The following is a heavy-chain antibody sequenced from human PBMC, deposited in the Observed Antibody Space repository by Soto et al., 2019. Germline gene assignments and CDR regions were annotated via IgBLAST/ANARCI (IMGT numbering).Heavy chain of an antibody. CDR2: FCGSKI. Sequence: GGSLRLSCAASRFNFSAYAMSWVRQAPGKGLEWVATFCGSKIYYAEFVKGRFSISRDNSKNTLNLQMSSLRAEDTATYFCAKDRRRVCLLRGGVFDSWGRGTVVTVSS. J-gene: IGHJ3*02. D-gene: IGHD3-3*01. V-gene: IGHV3-23*01. CDR3: AKDRRRVCLLRGGVFDS. CDR1: RFNFSAYA.